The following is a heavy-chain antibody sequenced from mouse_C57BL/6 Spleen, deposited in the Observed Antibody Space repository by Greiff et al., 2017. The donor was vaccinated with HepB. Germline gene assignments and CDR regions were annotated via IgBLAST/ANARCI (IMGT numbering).Heavy chain of an antibody. CDR3: ARSLGDPWFAY. Sequence: QVQLQQPGAELVRPGSSVKLSCKASGYTFTSYWMDWVKQRPGQGLEWIGNIYPSDSETHYNQKFKDKATLTVDKSSSTAYMQLSSLTSEDSAVYYCARSLGDPWFAYWGQGTLVTVSA. V-gene: IGHV1-61*01. CDR2: IYPSDSET. J-gene: IGHJ3*01. D-gene: IGHD3-1*01. CDR1: GYTFTSYW.